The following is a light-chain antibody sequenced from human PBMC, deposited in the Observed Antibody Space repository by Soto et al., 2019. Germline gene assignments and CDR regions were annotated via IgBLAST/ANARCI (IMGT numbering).Light chain of an antibody. CDR2: AAS. Sequence: DIQMTQSSSSLSASVGDRVTISCRAIQTITTYLNWYQQKPGKAPKLLIYAASSLHSGVPSRFSGSGSGTDFTLTISSLQPEDFAAYYCQQTYSALWTFGQGTKLEIK. CDR1: QTITTY. J-gene: IGKJ1*01. CDR3: QQTYSALWT. V-gene: IGKV1-39*01.